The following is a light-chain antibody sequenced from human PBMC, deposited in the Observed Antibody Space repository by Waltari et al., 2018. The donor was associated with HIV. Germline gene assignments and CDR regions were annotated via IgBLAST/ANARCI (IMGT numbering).Light chain of an antibody. CDR3: QQYSNWPLT. V-gene: IGKV3-15*01. CDR1: QSVSSS. J-gene: IGKJ4*01. Sequence: EIVMAQSPATLSVSPGETAPVPCRASQSVSSSLVWYQQKPGQAPKLLIYGASTRATGIAARFSGSGSGTDFTLTISSLQSEDFAVYYCQQYSNWPLTFGGGTKVEI. CDR2: GAS.